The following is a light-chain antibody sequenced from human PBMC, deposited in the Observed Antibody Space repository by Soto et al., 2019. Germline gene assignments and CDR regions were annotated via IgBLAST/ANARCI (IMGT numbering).Light chain of an antibody. V-gene: IGKV1-39*01. CDR3: QQSYTTPWT. J-gene: IGKJ1*01. Sequence: DIQMTQSPSSLSASAGDRVTITCRAGQSITDYLNWYQQKPGKAPKLLIYAASTLHTGVPSRFTGDGSGTDFTLTITSLQPEDFAIYYCQQSYTTPWTFGQGTKVDIK. CDR2: AAS. CDR1: QSITDY.